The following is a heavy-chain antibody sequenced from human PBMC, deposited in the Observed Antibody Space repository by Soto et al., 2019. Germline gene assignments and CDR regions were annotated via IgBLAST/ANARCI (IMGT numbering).Heavy chain of an antibody. CDR1: GFTFSSYW. V-gene: IGHV3-74*01. CDR3: VRTSLVVAAATREDY. D-gene: IGHD2-15*01. CDR2: INSDGSST. J-gene: IGHJ4*02. Sequence: EVQLVESGGGLVQPGGYLRLSCAASGFTFSSYWMHWVRQAPGKGLVWVSRINSDGSSTSYADSVKGRFTISRDNAENTLYLQMNSLRAEDTAVYYCVRTSLVVAAATREDYWGQGTLVTVSS.